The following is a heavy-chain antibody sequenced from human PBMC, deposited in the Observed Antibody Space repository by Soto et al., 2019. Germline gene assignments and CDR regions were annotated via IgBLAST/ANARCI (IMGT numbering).Heavy chain of an antibody. CDR2: ISSSSSYI. Sequence: VGSLRLSCAASGFTFSSYSMNWVRQAPGKGLEWVSSISSSSSYIYYADSVKGRFTISRDNAKNSLYLQMNSLRAEDTAVYYCARGGVMVRGVMINYYGMDVWGQGTTVTVS. V-gene: IGHV3-21*01. CDR3: ARGGVMVRGVMINYYGMDV. D-gene: IGHD3-10*01. CDR1: GFTFSSYS. J-gene: IGHJ6*02.